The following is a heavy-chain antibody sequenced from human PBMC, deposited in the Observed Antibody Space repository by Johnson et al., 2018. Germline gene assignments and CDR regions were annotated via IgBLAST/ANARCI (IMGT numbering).Heavy chain of an antibody. J-gene: IGHJ6*03. Sequence: VQLVESGGGLVQPGGSLRLSCTASGFVFSNYAMSWFRLAPGKGLEWVSGISGGSESTYFADSVKGRFTIARDNSMDPLFLQLNSLRAEDTAVYYRARVSGDAIPRHHMDVWGKGTTVTGSS. CDR1: GFVFSNYA. CDR2: ISGGSEST. V-gene: IGHV3-23*04. CDR3: ARVSGDAIPRHHMDV. D-gene: IGHD5-12*01.